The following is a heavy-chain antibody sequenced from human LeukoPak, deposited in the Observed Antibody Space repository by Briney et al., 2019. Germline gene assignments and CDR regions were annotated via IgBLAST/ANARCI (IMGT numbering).Heavy chain of an antibody. V-gene: IGHV3-23*01. J-gene: IGHJ4*02. Sequence: GGSLRLSCAASGFTFSSYGMHWVRQAPGKGLEWVSSISGSGGSTYYADSVKGRFTISRDNSKNTLYLQMNSLRAKDTAVYYCAKGPGIAAAGTKWGQGTLVTVS. CDR1: GFTFSSYG. D-gene: IGHD6-13*01. CDR2: ISGSGGST. CDR3: AKGPGIAAAGTK.